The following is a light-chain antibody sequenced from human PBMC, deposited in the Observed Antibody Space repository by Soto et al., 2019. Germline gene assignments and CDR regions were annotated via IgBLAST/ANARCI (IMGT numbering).Light chain of an antibody. CDR1: QSVSSD. CDR3: QQYGSSPLT. J-gene: IGKJ1*01. CDR2: GSS. V-gene: IGKV3-20*01. Sequence: EIVMTQSPATLSVSPGERATLSCRASQSVSSDLAWYQQGAGQAPRRLIYGSSLRAAGIPDRFSGSGSGTDFTLTISRLEPEDFAVYYCQQYGSSPLTFGQGTKVDIK.